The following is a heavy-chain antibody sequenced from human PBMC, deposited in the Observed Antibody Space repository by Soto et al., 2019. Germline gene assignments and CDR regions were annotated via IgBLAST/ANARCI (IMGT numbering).Heavy chain of an antibody. CDR3: ARDHIVGATNFDY. CDR2: IKQDGSEK. J-gene: IGHJ4*02. D-gene: IGHD1-26*01. CDR1: GFTFSNHG. V-gene: IGHV3-7*01. Sequence: PGGSLRLSCAASGFTFSNHGMHWVRQAPGKGLEWVANIKQDGSEKYYVDSVKGRFTISRDNAKNSLYLQMNSLRAEDTAVYYCARDHIVGATNFDYWGQGTLVTVSS.